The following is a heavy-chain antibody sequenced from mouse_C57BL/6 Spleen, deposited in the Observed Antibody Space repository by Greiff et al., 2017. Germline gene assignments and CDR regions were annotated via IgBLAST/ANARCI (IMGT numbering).Heavy chain of an antibody. Sequence: QVQLQQPGAELVMPGASVKLSCKASGYTFTSYWMNWVKQRPGQGLEWIGEIDPSDSYTNYNQKFKGKSTLTVDKSSSTAYMQLSSLTSEDSAVYYCARGTAQAPILAYWGQGTLVTVSA. J-gene: IGHJ3*01. D-gene: IGHD3-2*02. V-gene: IGHV1-69*01. CDR1: GYTFTSYW. CDR3: ARGTAQAPILAY. CDR2: IDPSDSYT.